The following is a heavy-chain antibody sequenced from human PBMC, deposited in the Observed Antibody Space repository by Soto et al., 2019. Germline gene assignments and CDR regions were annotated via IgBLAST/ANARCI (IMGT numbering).Heavy chain of an antibody. CDR2: ISSSGSTI. Sequence: LRLSCAASGFTFSSYEMNWARQAPGKGLEWVSYISSSGSTIYYADSVKGRFTISRDNAKNSLYLQMNSLRAEDTAVYYCARLKPLWFGDDQRGMDVWGQGTTVTVSS. D-gene: IGHD3-10*01. CDR3: ARLKPLWFGDDQRGMDV. J-gene: IGHJ6*02. V-gene: IGHV3-48*03. CDR1: GFTFSSYE.